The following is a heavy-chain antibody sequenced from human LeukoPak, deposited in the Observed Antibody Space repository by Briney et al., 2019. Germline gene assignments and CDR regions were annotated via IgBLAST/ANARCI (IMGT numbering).Heavy chain of an antibody. J-gene: IGHJ4*02. D-gene: IGHD1-26*01. CDR1: GGSINSSSHY. Sequence: PSETLSLTCTVSGGSINSSSHYWGWIRQSPGKGLEWIGSVYYSGSTYYNPSLKSRVTISVDTSKNQFSLKLSSVTAADTAVYYCARQKNTTSDYWGQGTLVIVPS. CDR2: VYYSGST. CDR3: ARQKNTTSDY. V-gene: IGHV4-39*01.